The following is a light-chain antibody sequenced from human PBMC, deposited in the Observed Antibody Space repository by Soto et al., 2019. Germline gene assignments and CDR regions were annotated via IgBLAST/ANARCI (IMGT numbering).Light chain of an antibody. Sequence: DIPMTQSPSSLSASVGDRVTITCRASQSISSYLNWYQQKPGKAPKLLIYAASSLQSGVPSRFSGSGSGTEFTLTISSLQPEDFATYYCQQSYSTLPTFGQGTKVEIK. CDR3: QQSYSTLPT. J-gene: IGKJ1*01. V-gene: IGKV1-39*01. CDR2: AAS. CDR1: QSISSY.